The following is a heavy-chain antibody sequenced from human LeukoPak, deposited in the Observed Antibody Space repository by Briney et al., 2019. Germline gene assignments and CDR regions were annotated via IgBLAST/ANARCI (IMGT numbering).Heavy chain of an antibody. V-gene: IGHV3-23*01. CDR1: GFTFSNYG. CDR2: ISGSGGST. J-gene: IGHJ5*02. Sequence: KPGGSLRLSCAASGFTFSNYGMSWVRQAPGKGLEWVSGISGSGGSTYYADSVKGRFTISRDNSKNTLFLQMNSLRAEDTAVYYCAKGGIAAAGHFDPWGQGTLVTVSS. D-gene: IGHD6-13*01. CDR3: AKGGIAAAGHFDP.